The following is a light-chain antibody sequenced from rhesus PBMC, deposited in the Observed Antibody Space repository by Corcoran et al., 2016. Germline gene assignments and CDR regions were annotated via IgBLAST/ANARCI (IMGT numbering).Light chain of an antibody. CDR1: QSVSNR. CDR2: GAS. CDR3: QQYSNWPWT. Sequence: EIVMTQSPATLSLSPGERATLSCRASQSVSNRLAWHQQKPGQPPRLLIYGASRRVTGIPDRFSGRGCGTDFTLTISRLEPEDVGVYYCQQYSNWPWTFGQGTKVEIK. V-gene: IGKV3-17*01. J-gene: IGKJ1*01.